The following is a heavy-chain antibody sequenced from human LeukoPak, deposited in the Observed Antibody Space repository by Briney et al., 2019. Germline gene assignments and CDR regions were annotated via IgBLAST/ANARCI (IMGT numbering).Heavy chain of an antibody. CDR2: ISYDGSNK. CDR1: GFTFSSYA. CDR3: AKEGQQLKYFQH. Sequence: GGSLRLSCAASGFTFSSYAMHWVRQAPGKGLEWVAVISYDGSNKYYADSVKGRFTISRDNSKNTLYLQMNSLRAEDTAVYYCAKEGQQLKYFQHWGQGTLVTVSS. D-gene: IGHD5-18*01. V-gene: IGHV3-30-3*01. J-gene: IGHJ1*01.